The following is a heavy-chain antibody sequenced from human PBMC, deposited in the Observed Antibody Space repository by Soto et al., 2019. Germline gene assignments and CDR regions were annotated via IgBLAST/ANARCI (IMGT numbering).Heavy chain of an antibody. CDR3: ARGGYCSSTSCYPPNTFDY. CDR1: GGSISSYY. CDR2: IYYSGST. Sequence: PSETLSLTCTVSGGSISSYYWSWIRQPPGKGLEWIGYIYYSGSTNYNPSLKSRVTISVDTSKNQFSLKLSSVTAADTAVYYCARGGYCSSTSCYPPNTFDYWGQGTLVTGSS. V-gene: IGHV4-59*01. J-gene: IGHJ4*02. D-gene: IGHD2-2*01.